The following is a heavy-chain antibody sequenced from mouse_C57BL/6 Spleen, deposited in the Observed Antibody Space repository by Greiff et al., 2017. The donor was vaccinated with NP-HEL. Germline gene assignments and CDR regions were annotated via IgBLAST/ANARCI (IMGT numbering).Heavy chain of an antibody. CDR3: AYYGSSGV. CDR1: GLNIKNTY. V-gene: IGHV14-3*01. CDR2: IDPPNGNT. J-gene: IGHJ1*03. Sequence: QLQPPVAEPVRPGASAKLSCTASGLNIKNTYMHWVKQPPEHGLEWIGRIDPPNGNTKYAPKFQGKATITADTSSNPAYLQLSSLTSEDTAIYYCAYYGSSGVWGTGTTVTVAS. D-gene: IGHD1-1*01.